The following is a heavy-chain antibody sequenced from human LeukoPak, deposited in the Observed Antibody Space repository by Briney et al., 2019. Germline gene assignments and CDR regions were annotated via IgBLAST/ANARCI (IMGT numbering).Heavy chain of an antibody. D-gene: IGHD3-3*01. CDR3: TGGGRFSDY. V-gene: IGHV3-49*04. CDR2: IRSKSYGGTT. J-gene: IGHJ4*02. Sequence: GGSLRLSCAASGFTFSSYAMSWVRQAPGKGLEWVGFIRSKSYGGTTEYAASVQGRFTFSRDDSKSIAYLQMSSLKIEDTAVYYCTGGGRFSDYWGQGTLVTVSS. CDR1: GFTFSSYA.